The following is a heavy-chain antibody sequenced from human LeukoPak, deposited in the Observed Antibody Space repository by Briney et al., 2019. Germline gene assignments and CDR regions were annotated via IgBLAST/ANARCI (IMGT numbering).Heavy chain of an antibody. V-gene: IGHV4-39*07. CDR3: ARVRMVRGHWFDP. J-gene: IGHJ5*02. Sequence: ETLSLTCTVSGGSISSSSYYWGWIRQPPGKGLEWIGSIYYSGSTYYNPSLKSRVTISVDTSKNQFSLKLSSVTAADTAVYYCARVRMVRGHWFDPWGQGTLVTVSS. D-gene: IGHD3-10*01. CDR2: IYYSGST. CDR1: GGSISSSSYY.